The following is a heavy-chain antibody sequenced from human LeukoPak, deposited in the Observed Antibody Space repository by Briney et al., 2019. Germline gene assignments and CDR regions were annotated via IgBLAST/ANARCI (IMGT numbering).Heavy chain of an antibody. CDR3: ARSLWFGESYYMDV. CDR1: GYTFTSYG. CDR2: ISAYNGNT. Sequence: ASVKASCKASGYTFTSYGISWVRQAPGQGLEWMGWISAYNGNTNYAQKLQGRVTMTTDTSTSTAYMELRSLRSDDTAVYYCARSLWFGESYYMDVWGKGTTVTVSS. J-gene: IGHJ6*03. D-gene: IGHD3-10*01. V-gene: IGHV1-18*01.